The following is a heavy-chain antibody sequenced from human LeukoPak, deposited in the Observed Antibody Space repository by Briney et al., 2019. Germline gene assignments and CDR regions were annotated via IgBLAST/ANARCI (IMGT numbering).Heavy chain of an antibody. Sequence: SETLSLTCNVSGGSISGYHWSWIRQPPGKGLEWLGYIYYSGSTNYNPSLKSRVTISVDRSKNQFSLKLSSVTAADTAVYYCARYGETIAARPRDYWGQGTLVTVSS. CDR2: IYYSGST. D-gene: IGHD6-6*01. V-gene: IGHV4-59*12. J-gene: IGHJ4*02. CDR3: ARYGETIAARPRDY. CDR1: GGSISGYH.